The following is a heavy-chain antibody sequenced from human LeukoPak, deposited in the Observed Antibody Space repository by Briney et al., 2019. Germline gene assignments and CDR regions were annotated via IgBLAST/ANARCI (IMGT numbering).Heavy chain of an antibody. CDR1: GGSISSGSHY. J-gene: IGHJ4*02. CDR2: IYTSGST. D-gene: IGHD2-15*01. CDR3: AGGTCSGGSCYSLGGIDY. V-gene: IGHV4-61*02. Sequence: SETLSLTCTVSGGSISSGSHYWSWIRQPAGKGLEWIGRIYTSGSTNYNPSLKSRVTISVDTSKNQFSLKLSSVTAADTAVYYCAGGTCSGGSCYSLGGIDYWGQGTLVTVSS.